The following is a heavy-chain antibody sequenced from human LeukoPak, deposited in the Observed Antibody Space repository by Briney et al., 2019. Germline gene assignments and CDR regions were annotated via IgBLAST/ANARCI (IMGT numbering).Heavy chain of an antibody. D-gene: IGHD6-13*01. CDR2: ISSTGRTI. V-gene: IGHV3-48*03. Sequence: GGSLRLSCAAFGFIFSNHEMNWVRQAPGKGLQWVSYISSTGRTIYYADSVEGRFTVSRDNAKSSLYLQMNSLRAEDTAVYYCARTLIAAVGASKNWLDPWGQGTLVTVSS. CDR3: ARTLIAAVGASKNWLDP. J-gene: IGHJ5*02. CDR1: GFIFSNHE.